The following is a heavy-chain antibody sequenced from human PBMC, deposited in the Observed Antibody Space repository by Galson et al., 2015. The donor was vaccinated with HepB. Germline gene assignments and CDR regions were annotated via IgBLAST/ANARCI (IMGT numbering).Heavy chain of an antibody. CDR3: ARVLSCSSTSCYLRPTGYYYGMDV. V-gene: IGHV1-8*01. J-gene: IGHJ6*02. Sequence: SVKVSCKASGYTFTSYDINWVRQAPGQGLEWLGWMNPNSGNTGYAQKFQGRVTMTRNTSISTAYMELSSLRSEDTAVYYCARVLSCSSTSCYLRPTGYYYGMDVWGQGTTVTVSS. CDR1: GYTFTSYD. D-gene: IGHD2-2*01. CDR2: MNPNSGNT.